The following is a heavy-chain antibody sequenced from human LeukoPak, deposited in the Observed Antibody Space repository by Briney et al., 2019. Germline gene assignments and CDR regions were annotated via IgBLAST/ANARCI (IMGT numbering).Heavy chain of an antibody. CDR1: GFTFHNNG. CDR2: ISGSGGST. Sequence: GGSLRLSCAASGFTFHNNGMSWVRQSPGKGLEWVSAISGSGGSTYYADSVKGRFTISRDNSKNTLYLQMNSLRAEDTAVYYCARSRGSTVTTWDYWGQGTLVTVSS. D-gene: IGHD4-11*01. V-gene: IGHV3-23*01. J-gene: IGHJ4*02. CDR3: ARSRGSTVTTWDY.